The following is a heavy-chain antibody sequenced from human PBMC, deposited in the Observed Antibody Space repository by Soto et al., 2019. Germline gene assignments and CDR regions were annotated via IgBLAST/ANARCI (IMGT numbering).Heavy chain of an antibody. V-gene: IGHV1-69*02. J-gene: IGHJ4*02. CDR3: ARGVATPIDY. CDR1: GGTFSSYT. D-gene: IGHD2-15*01. Sequence: QVQLVQSGAEVKKPGSSVKVSCKASGGTFSSYTISWVRQAPGQGLEWMGRIIPILGIANYAQKFQGRVTITADKSTSTAYMELRSLRSEDTAVYYCARGVATPIDYWGQGTLVTVSS. CDR2: IIPILGIA.